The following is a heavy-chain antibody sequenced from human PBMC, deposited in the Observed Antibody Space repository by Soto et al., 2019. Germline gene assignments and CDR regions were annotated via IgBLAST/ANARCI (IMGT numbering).Heavy chain of an antibody. D-gene: IGHD1-26*01. CDR3: ARERITELTWDLLDI. CDR2: IGTTGDT. CDR1: GFTLSSSD. Sequence: GGSLRLSCAASGFTLSSSDMHWVRQSAGKGLEWVSAIGTTGDTYYSGSVKGRFTISRENARNSLYLQMNSLSAEDTAVYYCARERITELTWDLLDIWGLGTMVTVSS. J-gene: IGHJ3*02. V-gene: IGHV3-13*01.